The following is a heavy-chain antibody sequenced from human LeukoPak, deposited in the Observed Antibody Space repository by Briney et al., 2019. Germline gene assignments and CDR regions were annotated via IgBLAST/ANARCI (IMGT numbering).Heavy chain of an antibody. CDR3: ARGNRRDDFDY. J-gene: IGHJ4*02. V-gene: IGHV3-7*01. CDR2: IKQDGSQK. Sequence: GGSLRLSCAASGFTFSSYAMSWVRQAPGKGLEWVANIKQDGSQKYYVDSVKGRFTISRDNAKNSLYLQMNSLRAEDTAVYYCARGNRRDDFDYWGQGTLVTVSS. CDR1: GFTFSSYA.